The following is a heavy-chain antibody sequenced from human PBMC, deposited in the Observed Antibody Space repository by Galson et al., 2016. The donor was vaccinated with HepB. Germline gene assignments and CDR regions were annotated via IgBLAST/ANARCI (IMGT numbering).Heavy chain of an antibody. D-gene: IGHD3-22*01. CDR2: INPNTGDT. CDR3: ARALTPRTYYDSTGSYCLAY. Sequence: SVKVSCKASGYTFTDYYMHWVRQAPGQGLEWMGWINPNTGDTNYAQKFQGRVTVTRDTSTSTAYMDLTSLTSEHTAGYYCARALTPRTYYDSTGSYCLAYWGQGSLVTVSS. V-gene: IGHV1-2*02. J-gene: IGHJ4*02. CDR1: GYTFTDYY.